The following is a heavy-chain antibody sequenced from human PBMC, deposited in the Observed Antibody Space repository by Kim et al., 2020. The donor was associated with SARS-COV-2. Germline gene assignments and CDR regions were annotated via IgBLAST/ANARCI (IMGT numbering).Heavy chain of an antibody. D-gene: IGHD3-10*01. Sequence: GGSLRLSCAASGFTFSSYAMSWVRQAPGKGLEWVSAISGSGGSTYYADSVKGRFTISRDNSKNTLYLQMNSLRAEDTAVYYCAKGSGGLLWFGELLPFDYWGQGTLVTVSS. CDR2: ISGSGGST. J-gene: IGHJ4*02. CDR1: GFTFSSYA. CDR3: AKGSGGLLWFGELLPFDY. V-gene: IGHV3-23*01.